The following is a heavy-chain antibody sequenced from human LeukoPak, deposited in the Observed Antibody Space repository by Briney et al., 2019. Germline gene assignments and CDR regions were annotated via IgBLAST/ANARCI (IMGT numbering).Heavy chain of an antibody. Sequence: GRSLRLSCAASGFTFSSYSMNWVRQAPGKGLEWVSSISSSSSYIYYADSVKGRFTISRDNAKNSLYLQMNSLRAEDTAVYYCARVGQLVRSDWGQGTLVTVSS. CDR3: ARVGQLVRSD. CDR2: ISSSSSYI. D-gene: IGHD6-6*01. J-gene: IGHJ4*02. V-gene: IGHV3-21*01. CDR1: GFTFSSYS.